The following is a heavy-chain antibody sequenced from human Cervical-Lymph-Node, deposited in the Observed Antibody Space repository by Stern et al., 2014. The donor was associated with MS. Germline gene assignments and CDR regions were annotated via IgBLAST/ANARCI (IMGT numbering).Heavy chain of an antibody. CDR1: GYNFSTYW. CDR2: IYPGDGDI. D-gene: IGHD1-1*01. V-gene: IGHV5-51*01. Sequence: EVQLVQSGAEVKKPGESLKISCEATGYNFSTYWIGWVLQMPGKGLEWMGIIYPGDGDIIYSPSFQGQVSISADESITTAYLQWSSLKASDTAMYYCAMPLTTTVSHGAWGQGTLVTVSS. J-gene: IGHJ5*02. CDR3: AMPLTTTVSHGA.